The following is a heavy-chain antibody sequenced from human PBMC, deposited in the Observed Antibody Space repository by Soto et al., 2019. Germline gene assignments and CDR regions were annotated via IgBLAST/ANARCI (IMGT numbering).Heavy chain of an antibody. D-gene: IGHD2-21*01. CDR3: ARNGMWSSYDY. V-gene: IGHV3-66*01. J-gene: IGHJ4*02. CDR2: ISFGGGNT. Sequence: PGGSLRLSCAASGFTVSRNYMTWVRQAPGKGLEWVATISFGGGNTYYADYVEGRFTISRDNSKNTLFLQMNSVRAEDTGFYYCARNGMWSSYDYWGQGALVTVSS. CDR1: GFTVSRNY.